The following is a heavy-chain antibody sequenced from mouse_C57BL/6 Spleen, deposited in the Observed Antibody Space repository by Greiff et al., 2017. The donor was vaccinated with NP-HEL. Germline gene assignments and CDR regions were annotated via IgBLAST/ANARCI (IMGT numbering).Heavy chain of an antibody. V-gene: IGHV1-55*01. J-gene: IGHJ2*01. CDR2: IYPGSGST. Sequence: QVQLQQSGAELVKPGASVKMSCKASGYTFTSYWITWVKQRPGQGLEWIGDIYPGSGSTNYNEKFKSKATLTVDTSSSTAYMQLSSLTSEDSAVYYCARDYYGSSYPHYWGQGTTLTVSS. CDR1: GYTFTSYW. CDR3: ARDYYGSSYPHY. D-gene: IGHD1-1*01.